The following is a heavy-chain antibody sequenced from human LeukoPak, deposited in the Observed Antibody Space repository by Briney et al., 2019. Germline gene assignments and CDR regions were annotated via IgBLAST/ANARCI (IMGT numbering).Heavy chain of an antibody. Sequence: GGSLRLSCAASGFTFSNYALMWVRQAPGKGLEWVSAIRGSGYGTFYADSVEGRFTISRDNSKNMLYLQMNSLRAEDTALYYCARDPNGDYIGTFDMRGQGTKVTVSS. V-gene: IGHV3-23*01. CDR2: IRGSGYGT. D-gene: IGHD4-17*01. CDR3: ARDPNGDYIGTFDM. CDR1: GFTFSNYA. J-gene: IGHJ3*02.